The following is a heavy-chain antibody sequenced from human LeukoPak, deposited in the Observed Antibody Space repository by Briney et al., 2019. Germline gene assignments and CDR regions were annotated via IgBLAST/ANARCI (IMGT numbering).Heavy chain of an antibody. D-gene: IGHD3-10*01. J-gene: IGHJ4*02. CDR2: VNLQGST. CDR1: GGSISGYY. CDR3: ARHEKLGQFDY. Sequence: SETLSLTCSVSGGSISGYYWSWIRQPPGQGLEWIGEVNLQGSTNYNPSLMGRVAISVDMSENHISLQLTSVTAADTAVYYCARHEKLGQFDYWGQGTLVTVSS. V-gene: IGHV4-59*08.